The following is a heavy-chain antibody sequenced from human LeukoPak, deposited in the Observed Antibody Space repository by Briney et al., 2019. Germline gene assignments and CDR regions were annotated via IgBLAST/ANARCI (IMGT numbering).Heavy chain of an antibody. CDR3: ARDDGSGWYYFDY. CDR2: IKQDGSEK. CDR1: GFTFSSYW. D-gene: IGHD6-19*01. J-gene: IGHJ4*02. V-gene: IGHV3-7*01. Sequence: PGGSLRLSCAASGFTFSSYWMSWVRQAPGKGLEWVANIKQDGSEKYYVDSVKGRFTISRDNAKNSLYLQVNSLRAEDTAVYYCARDDGSGWYYFDYWGQGTLVTVSS.